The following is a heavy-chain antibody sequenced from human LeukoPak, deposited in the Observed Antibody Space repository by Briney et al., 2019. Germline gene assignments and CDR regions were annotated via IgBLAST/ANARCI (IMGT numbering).Heavy chain of an antibody. CDR3: ASDSGSAFNAAFDI. CDR1: GGTFSSYA. J-gene: IGHJ3*02. D-gene: IGHD1-26*01. Sequence: ASVKVSCKASGGTFSSYAISWVRQAPGQGLEWMGRIIPIFGIANYAQKFQGRVTITADKSTSTAYMELSSLRSEDTAVYYCASDSGSAFNAAFDIWGQGTMVTVSS. V-gene: IGHV1-69*04. CDR2: IIPIFGIA.